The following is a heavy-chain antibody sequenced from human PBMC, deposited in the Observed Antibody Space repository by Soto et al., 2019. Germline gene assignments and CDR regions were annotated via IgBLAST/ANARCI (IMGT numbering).Heavy chain of an antibody. D-gene: IGHD6-6*01. Sequence: ASVKVSCKAAGYTFTGYYMHWVRQAPGQGLEWMGWINPNSGGTNYAQEFQGRVTMTRDTSISTAYMELSRLRSDDTAVYYCASAALGIAARRDSGYDSFAYWGQGSPVTGSS. J-gene: IGHJ4*02. CDR2: INPNSGGT. CDR3: ASAALGIAARRDSGYDSFAY. CDR1: GYTFTGYY. V-gene: IGHV1-2*02.